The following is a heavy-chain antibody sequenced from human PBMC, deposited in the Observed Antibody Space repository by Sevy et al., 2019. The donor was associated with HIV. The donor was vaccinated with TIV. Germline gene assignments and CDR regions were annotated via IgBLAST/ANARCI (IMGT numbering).Heavy chain of an antibody. CDR1: GGSISSYY. Sequence: SENLSLTCTVSGGSISSYYWSWIRQPAGKGLEWIGRIYTSGSTNYNPSLKSRVTMSVDTSKNQFSLRLSSVTAADTAVYYCAKHPFNWFDPWGQGTAVTVSS. CDR2: IYTSGST. CDR3: AKHPFNWFDP. V-gene: IGHV4-4*07. J-gene: IGHJ5*02.